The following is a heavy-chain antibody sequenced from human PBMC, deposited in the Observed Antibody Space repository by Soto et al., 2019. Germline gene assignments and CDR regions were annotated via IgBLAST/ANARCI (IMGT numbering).Heavy chain of an antibody. CDR2: IYHSGST. D-gene: IGHD2-2*01. CDR3: ARAGIVVVPAAVGFDP. Sequence: SETLSLTCAVSGGSISSGGYSWSWVRQPPGKGLEWIGYIYHSGSTYYNPSLKSRVTISVDRSKNQFSLKLSSVTAADTAVYYCARAGIVVVPAAVGFDPWGQGTLVTVS. J-gene: IGHJ5*02. CDR1: GGSISSGGYS. V-gene: IGHV4-30-2*01.